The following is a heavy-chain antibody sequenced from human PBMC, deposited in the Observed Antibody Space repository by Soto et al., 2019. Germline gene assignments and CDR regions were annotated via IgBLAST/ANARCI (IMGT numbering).Heavy chain of an antibody. Sequence: QITLKESGPTLVKPTQPLTLTCTYSGFSLRTTGGGVGWIRQPPGKALEWLGTIYWDDDKRYSPSLKSRLTLTRDTSKSQVVLTMTNMGPVDTATYFCAHTWGLPFDYWGPGNLVIVSS. CDR1: GFSLRTTGGG. CDR3: AHTWGLPFDY. CDR2: IYWDDDK. J-gene: IGHJ4*02. V-gene: IGHV2-5*02. D-gene: IGHD3-16*01.